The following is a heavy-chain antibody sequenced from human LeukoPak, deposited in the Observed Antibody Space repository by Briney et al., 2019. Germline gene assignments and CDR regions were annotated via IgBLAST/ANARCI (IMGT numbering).Heavy chain of an antibody. CDR2: INSDGSST. Sequence: GGPLRLSCAASGFSFSSYEMNWVRQAPGKGLVWVSRINSDGSSTSYADSVRGRFTISRDDAKNTLYLQMNSLRAEDTAVYYCARAYCSGGTCSYGMDVWGQGTTVTVSS. J-gene: IGHJ6*02. V-gene: IGHV3-74*01. D-gene: IGHD2-15*01. CDR1: GFSFSSYE. CDR3: ARAYCSGGTCSYGMDV.